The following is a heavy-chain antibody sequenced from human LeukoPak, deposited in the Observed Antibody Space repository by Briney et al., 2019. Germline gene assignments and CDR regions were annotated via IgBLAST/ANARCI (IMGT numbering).Heavy chain of an antibody. CDR2: NSGSGGST. V-gene: IGHV3-23*01. D-gene: IGHD3-10*01. J-gene: IGHJ5*02. CDR3: ANLYGSGSYPLQYNWFDP. CDR1: GFTFSSYA. Sequence: GGSLRLSCAASGFTFSSYAMSWVRQAPGKGLEWVSANSGSGGSTYYADSVKGRFTISRDNSKNTLYLQMNSLRAEDTAVYYCANLYGSGSYPLQYNWFDPWGQGTLVTVSS.